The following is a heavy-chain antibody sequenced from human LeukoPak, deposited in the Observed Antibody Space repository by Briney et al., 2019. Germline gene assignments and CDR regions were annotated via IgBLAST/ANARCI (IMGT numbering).Heavy chain of an antibody. CDR1: GYSFTNYW. J-gene: IGHJ4*02. V-gene: IGHV5-51*01. CDR2: IYPGDSHT. Sequence: GESLKISCTGSGYSFTNYWIGWVRQMPGKGLEWMGNIYPGDSHTKYSPSFQGQIIISADKSISTAYLQWSSLKASDTAMYYCARLTTNVDYWGQGTLVTVSS. CDR3: ARLTTNVDY. D-gene: IGHD1-14*01.